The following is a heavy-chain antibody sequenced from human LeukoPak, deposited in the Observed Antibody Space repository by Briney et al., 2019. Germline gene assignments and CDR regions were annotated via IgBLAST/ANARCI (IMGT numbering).Heavy chain of an antibody. Sequence: GGSLRLSCAASGFTFSSYAMHWVRHAPGKGLVWVSRINEDGSTTNYADSVKGRSTIFRDNAKNTLYLQMNSLRAEDTAVYYCVRDLGGRSGHWGQGTLVTVSS. CDR1: GFTFSSYA. CDR3: VRDLGGRSGH. J-gene: IGHJ4*02. V-gene: IGHV3-74*01. CDR2: INEDGSTT. D-gene: IGHD1-26*01.